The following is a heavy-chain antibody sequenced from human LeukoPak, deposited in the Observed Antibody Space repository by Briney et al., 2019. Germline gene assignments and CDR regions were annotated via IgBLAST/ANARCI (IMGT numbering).Heavy chain of an antibody. CDR2: INHSGST. V-gene: IGHV4-34*01. J-gene: IGHJ4*02. Sequence: SETLSLTCAVYGGSFSGYYWSWIRQPPGKGLEWIGEINHSGSTNYNPSLKSRVTISVDTSKNQFSLKLSSVTAADMAVYYCARGTRWLRFDYWGQGTLVTVSS. D-gene: IGHD5-12*01. CDR3: ARGTRWLRFDY. CDR1: GGSFSGYY.